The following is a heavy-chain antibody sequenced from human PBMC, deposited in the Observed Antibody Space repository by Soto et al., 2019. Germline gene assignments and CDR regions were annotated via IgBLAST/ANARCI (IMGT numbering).Heavy chain of an antibody. D-gene: IGHD6-13*01. V-gene: IGHV1-46*01. CDR2: INPSGGSA. J-gene: IGHJ5*02. CDR3: ARGDSSSWYSWFDP. Sequence: ASVKVSCKTSGYTFTSYYMHWVRLAPGQGLEWIGIINPSGGSASYAQKFQGRVTMTRDTSTSTVYMELSSLRSEDTAMYYCARGDSSSWYSWFDPWGQGTLVTVSS. CDR1: GYTFTSYY.